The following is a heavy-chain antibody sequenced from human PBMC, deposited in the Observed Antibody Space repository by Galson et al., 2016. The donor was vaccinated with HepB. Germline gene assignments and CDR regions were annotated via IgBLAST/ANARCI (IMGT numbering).Heavy chain of an antibody. CDR2: ISRSGDST. J-gene: IGHJ6*04. Sequence: SLRLSCAASGFTFSNYGMTWVRQPPGKGLEVVSSISRSGDSTDYADSVKGRFTISRDNSKNTLSLQMNSLKADDTAIYYCVQGSTAPAVWGKGTTVTVSS. CDR3: VQGSTAPAV. D-gene: IGHD2-2*01. CDR1: GFTFSNYG. V-gene: IGHV3-23*01.